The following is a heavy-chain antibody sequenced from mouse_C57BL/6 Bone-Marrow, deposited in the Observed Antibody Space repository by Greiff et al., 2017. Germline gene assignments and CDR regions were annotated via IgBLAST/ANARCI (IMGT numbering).Heavy chain of an antibody. CDR2: IYPGDGDT. CDR3: ARSEDNYGFDY. V-gene: IGHV1-80*01. D-gene: IGHD1-1*01. CDR1: GYASRSHW. Sequence: QVQLQQSGAELVKPGASVKISCKASGYASRSHWTNWVKQRPGQGLEWSGQIYPGDGDTNYNGKFKGKATLTADKSSSTAYMQLSSLTSEDSAVYFSARSEDNYGFDYWGQGTTLTVSS. J-gene: IGHJ2*01.